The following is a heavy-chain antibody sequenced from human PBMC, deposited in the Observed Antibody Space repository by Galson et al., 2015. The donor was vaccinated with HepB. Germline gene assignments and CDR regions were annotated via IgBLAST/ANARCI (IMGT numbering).Heavy chain of an antibody. CDR2: ISSSSSYI. CDR1: RFTFSSYS. CDR3: ARAQPLSMYAIDY. Sequence: SLRLSCAASRFTFSSYSMNWVRQAPGKGLEWVSSISSSSSYIYYADSVKGRFTISRDNAKNSLYLQMNSLRAEDTAVYYCARAQPLSMYAIDYWGQGTLVTVSS. V-gene: IGHV3-21*01. D-gene: IGHD2-8*01. J-gene: IGHJ4*02.